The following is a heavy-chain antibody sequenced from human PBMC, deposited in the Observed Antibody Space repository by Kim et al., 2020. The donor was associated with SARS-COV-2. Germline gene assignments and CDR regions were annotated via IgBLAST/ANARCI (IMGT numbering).Heavy chain of an antibody. J-gene: IGHJ6*02. CDR2: T. CDR3: ARAPSVSGMDV. D-gene: IGHD3-22*01. Sequence: TNYADSVKGRFTIPRDNAKNSLYLQMNSLRAEDTAVYYCARAPSVSGMDVWGQGTTVTVSS. V-gene: IGHV3-11*06.